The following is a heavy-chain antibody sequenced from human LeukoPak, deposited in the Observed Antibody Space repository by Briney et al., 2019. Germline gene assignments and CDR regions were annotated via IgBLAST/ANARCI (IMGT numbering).Heavy chain of an antibody. CDR3: TKDPNGDYVGAFDP. CDR1: GFTFSTFA. Sequence: GGSLRLSCAASGFTFSTFAMTWVRQAPGKGLEWVSSITGTHYTTYNTDSVKGRFTIPRDNSKNTLYLQMNSLRADDKPVYNCTKDPNGDYVGAFDPWGQGTLVTVSS. V-gene: IGHV3-23*01. J-gene: IGHJ5*02. D-gene: IGHD4-17*01. CDR2: ITGTHYTT.